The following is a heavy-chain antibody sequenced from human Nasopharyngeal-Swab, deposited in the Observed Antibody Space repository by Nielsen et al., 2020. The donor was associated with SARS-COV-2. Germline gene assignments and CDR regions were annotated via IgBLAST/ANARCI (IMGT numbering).Heavy chain of an antibody. CDR2: IYYSGST. D-gene: IGHD3-3*01. CDR1: GGSISSSSYY. J-gene: IGHJ6*02. V-gene: IGHV4-39*01. CDR3: ARNDPFTIPLDV. Sequence: SETLSLTCTASGGSISSSSYYWGWIRQPPGKGLEWIGSIYYSGSTYYNPSLKSRVTISVDTSKNQFSLKLSSVTAADTAVYYCARNDPFTIPLDVWGQGTTVTVSS.